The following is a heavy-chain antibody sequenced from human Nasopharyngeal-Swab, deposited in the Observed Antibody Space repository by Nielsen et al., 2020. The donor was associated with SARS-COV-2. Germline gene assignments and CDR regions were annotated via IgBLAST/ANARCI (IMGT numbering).Heavy chain of an antibody. V-gene: IGHV4-59*01. J-gene: IGHJ4*02. D-gene: IGHD5-18*01. CDR2: IYYSGST. CDR3: ARGLSSYGYYN. Sequence: RQAPGKGLEWIGYIYYSGSTSYNPSLKGRVTISVDTSKKQFSLKLSSVTSADTAVYFCARGLSSYGYYNWGQGTLVTVSS.